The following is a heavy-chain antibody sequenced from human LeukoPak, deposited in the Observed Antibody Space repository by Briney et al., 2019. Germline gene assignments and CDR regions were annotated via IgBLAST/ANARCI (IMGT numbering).Heavy chain of an antibody. Sequence: ASVKVSCKASGYTFTDYYLHWVRQAPGQGLEWVGRINPDTGGANYAQKFQGRVTMTRDTSVGTVYLELSRLTSDDTAVYYCARDRASDYWGQGTLVTVSS. CDR2: INPDTGGA. J-gene: IGHJ4*02. V-gene: IGHV1-2*06. CDR3: ARDRASDY. CDR1: GYTFTDYY.